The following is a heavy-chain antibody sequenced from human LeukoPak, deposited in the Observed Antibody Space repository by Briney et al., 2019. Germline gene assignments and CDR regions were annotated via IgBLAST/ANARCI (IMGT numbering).Heavy chain of an antibody. V-gene: IGHV3-30*02. CDR3: AKRRITMVRGVKANMDV. CDR2: IRYDGSNK. Sequence: GGSLRLSCAASGFTFSSYGMHWVRQAPGKGLEWVAFIRYDGSNKYYADSVKGRFTISRDNSKNTLYLQMNSLRAEDTAVYYCAKRRITMVRGVKANMDVWGKGTTVTVSS. J-gene: IGHJ6*03. D-gene: IGHD3-10*01. CDR1: GFTFSSYG.